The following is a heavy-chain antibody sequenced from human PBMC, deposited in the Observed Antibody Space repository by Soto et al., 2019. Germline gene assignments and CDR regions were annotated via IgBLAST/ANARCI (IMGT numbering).Heavy chain of an antibody. D-gene: IGHD6-19*01. J-gene: IGHJ6*02. V-gene: IGHV4-4*07. CDR3: ARDTYGWYPGFDLDV. Sequence: SETLSLTCTVSGVSISDYYWSWIRQPAGKGLEWIGHVHGGGSTNYNPPLDSRVTMSADTSKNQFSLTLRSVTAADTAVYYCARDTYGWYPGFDLDVWGQGTTVTVSS. CDR1: GVSISDYY. CDR2: VHGGGST.